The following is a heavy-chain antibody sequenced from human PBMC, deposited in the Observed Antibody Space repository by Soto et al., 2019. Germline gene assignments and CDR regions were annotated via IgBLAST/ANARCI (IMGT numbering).Heavy chain of an antibody. Sequence: XXTLSLTCAVYCGSFTGYYWTWIRQPPGRGGEWSGXFNHSXSTNYKQSLKXXVTKSVDTSKNQSSLKLTSVNDADKGVYYCARDKITGPFGYWGKGTLVTVYS. D-gene: IGHD2-8*02. J-gene: IGHJ4*02. V-gene: IGHV4-34*01. CDR1: CGSFTGYY. CDR3: ARDKITGPFGY. CDR2: FNHSXST.